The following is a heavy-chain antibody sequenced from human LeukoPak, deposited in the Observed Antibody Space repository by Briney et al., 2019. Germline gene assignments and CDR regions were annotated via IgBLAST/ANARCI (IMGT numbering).Heavy chain of an antibody. D-gene: IGHD1-26*01. CDR1: GGSISSYY. J-gene: IGHJ4*02. CDR3: ARDPGIGYYFDY. Sequence: PSETLSLTCTVSGGSISSYYWSWIRQPPGKGLEWIGYIYYSGSTNYNPSLKSRVTISVDTSKNQFSLKLSSVTAADTAVYYCARDPGIGYYFDYWGQGTLVTVSS. CDR2: IYYSGST. V-gene: IGHV4-59*01.